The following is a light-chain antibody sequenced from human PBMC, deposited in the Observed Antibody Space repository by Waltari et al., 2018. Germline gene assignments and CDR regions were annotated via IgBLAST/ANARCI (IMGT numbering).Light chain of an antibody. V-gene: IGKV1-5*01. CDR3: QRYNSYANT. CDR1: QSLNTY. Sequence: DILMTQSPSTLSPSVGDRVTITCRPSQSLNTYLAWYQQKPGKAPKLLIHGASTLERGVPGRFSGTGSGTEFTLTISSLQPDDFATYYCQRYNSYANTFGQGTKVDIK. CDR2: GAS. J-gene: IGKJ2*01.